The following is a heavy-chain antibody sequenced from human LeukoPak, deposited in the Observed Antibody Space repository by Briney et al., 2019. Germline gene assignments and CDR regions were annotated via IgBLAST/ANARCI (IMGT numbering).Heavy chain of an antibody. CDR2: IYTSGST. V-gene: IGHV4-4*07. CDR3: AREEDDYGDHRVGY. D-gene: IGHD4-17*01. CDR1: GDSISSGYY. Sequence: KPSETLSLTCAVSGDSISSGYYWGWVRQPAGKGLEWIGRIYTSGSTNYNPSLKSRVTMPVDTSKNQFSLKLSSVTAADTAVYYYAREEDDYGDHRVGYWGQGTLVTVSS. J-gene: IGHJ4*02.